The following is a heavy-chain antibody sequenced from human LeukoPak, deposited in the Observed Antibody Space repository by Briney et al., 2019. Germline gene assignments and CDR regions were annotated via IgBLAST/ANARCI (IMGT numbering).Heavy chain of an antibody. CDR3: ASGRYFDWSHGYFDY. D-gene: IGHD3-9*01. Sequence: PSETLSLTCTVSGGSISSYYWSWIRQPPGEGLEWIGYIYYSGSTNYNPSLKSRVTISVDTSKNQFSLKLSAVTAADTAVYYCASGRYFDWSHGYFDYWGQGTLVTVSS. V-gene: IGHV4-59*01. CDR1: GGSISSYY. CDR2: IYYSGST. J-gene: IGHJ4*02.